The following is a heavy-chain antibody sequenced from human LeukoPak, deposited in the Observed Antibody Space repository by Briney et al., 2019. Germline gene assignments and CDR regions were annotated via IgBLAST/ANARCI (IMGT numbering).Heavy chain of an antibody. CDR2: IIPIFGTA. Sequence: SVKVSCKASGGTFSSYAISWVRQAPGQGLEWMGGIIPIFGTANYAQKFQGRVTITTDESTSTAYMELSSLRSEDTAVYYCAILGGQQLVRYLDYWGQGTLVTVSS. J-gene: IGHJ4*02. CDR3: AILGGQQLVRYLDY. CDR1: GGTFSSYA. D-gene: IGHD6-13*01. V-gene: IGHV1-69*05.